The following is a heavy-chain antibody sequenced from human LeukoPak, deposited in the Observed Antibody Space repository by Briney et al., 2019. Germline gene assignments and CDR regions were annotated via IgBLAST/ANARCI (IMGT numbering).Heavy chain of an antibody. D-gene: IGHD2-21*02. V-gene: IGHV3-23*01. CDR1: GFTFGTYG. CDR3: AKEAHVAVTTYDY. CDR2: ISSSGGGT. Sequence: GGSLRLSCAASGFTFGTYGMAWVRQAPGKGLGWVSSISSSGGGTYYGDSVKGRFTISRDNSKNTLYLQMNSLRDEDTALYYCAKEAHVAVTTYDYWGQGTLVTVSS. J-gene: IGHJ4*02.